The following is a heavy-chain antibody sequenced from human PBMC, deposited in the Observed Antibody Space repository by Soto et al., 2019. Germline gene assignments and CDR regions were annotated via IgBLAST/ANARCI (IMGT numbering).Heavy chain of an antibody. CDR3: TTEDDSSGYLRPPPRRDY. CDR2: IKSKTDGGTT. Sequence: PGGSLRLSCAASGFTFSNAWMNWVRQAPGKGLEWVGRIKSKTDGGTTDYAAPVKGRFTISRDDSKNTLYLQMNSLKTEDTAVYYCTTEDDSSGYLRPPPRRDYWGQGTLVTVSS. J-gene: IGHJ4*02. D-gene: IGHD3-22*01. V-gene: IGHV3-15*07. CDR1: GFTFSNAW.